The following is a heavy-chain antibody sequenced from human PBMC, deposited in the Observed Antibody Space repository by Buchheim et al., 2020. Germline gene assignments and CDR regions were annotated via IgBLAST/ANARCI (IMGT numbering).Heavy chain of an antibody. D-gene: IGHD3-10*01. CDR2: INREGTTP. CDR1: GFPFSIYW. J-gene: IGHJ4*02. V-gene: IGHV3-74*01. CDR3: VRDMYGSGDY. Sequence: EVQLVESGGGLVQPGGSLRLSCSAPGFPFSIYWMHWVRQAPGKGLAWVSHINREGTTPNYADSVRGRFTLSRDHGKNPRYLQMNNLRAEDTAVYYCVRDMYGSGDYWGQGTL.